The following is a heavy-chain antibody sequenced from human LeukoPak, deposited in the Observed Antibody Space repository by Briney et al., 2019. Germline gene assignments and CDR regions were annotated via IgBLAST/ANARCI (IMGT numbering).Heavy chain of an antibody. V-gene: IGHV3-7*01. CDR2: IKQDGSEK. D-gene: IGHD1-26*01. CDR1: GFTFSSYW. J-gene: IGHJ4*02. CDR3: ARDLFSGSYQEDF. Sequence: GGSLRLSCAASGFTFSSYWMSWVRQAPGKGLEWVANIKQDGSEKYYVDSVMGRFTISRDNAKNSLYLQMNSLRAEDTAVYYCARDLFSGSYQEDFWGQGTLVTVSS.